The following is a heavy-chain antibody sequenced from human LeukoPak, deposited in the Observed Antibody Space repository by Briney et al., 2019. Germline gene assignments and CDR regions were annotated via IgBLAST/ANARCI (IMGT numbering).Heavy chain of an antibody. CDR1: GGTFSSYA. V-gene: IGHV1-69*13. J-gene: IGHJ4*02. CDR3: ARTTNSYGDYDGDFDY. Sequence: ASVKVSCKASGGTFSSYAISWVRQAPGQGLEWMGGIIPIFGTANYAQKFQGRVTITADESTSTAYMELSSLRSEDTAVYYCARTTNSYGDYDGDFDYWGQGTLVTVSS. D-gene: IGHD4-17*01. CDR2: IIPIFGTA.